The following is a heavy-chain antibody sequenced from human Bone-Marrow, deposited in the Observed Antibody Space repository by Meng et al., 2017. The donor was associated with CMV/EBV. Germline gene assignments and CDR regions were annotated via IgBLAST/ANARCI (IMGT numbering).Heavy chain of an antibody. V-gene: IGHV1-2*02. CDR3: ARPPLYVDYYYYGMDV. CDR1: GGSFSNYG. Sequence: ASVKVSCKASGGSFSNYGVNWVRQAPGQGLEWMGWINPNSGGTNYAQKFQGRVTMTRDTSISTAYMELSRLRSDDTAVYYCARPPLYVDYYYYGMDVWGQGTTVTVSS. J-gene: IGHJ6*02. D-gene: IGHD2-8*01. CDR2: INPNSGGT.